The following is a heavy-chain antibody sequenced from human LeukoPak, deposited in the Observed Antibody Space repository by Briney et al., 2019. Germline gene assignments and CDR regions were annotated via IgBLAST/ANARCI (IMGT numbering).Heavy chain of an antibody. J-gene: IGHJ4*02. Sequence: ASVKVSCKTSGNTFTSYYMHWVRQAPGQGLEWMGIINPSGGGTNYAPKFQGRVTMTRDMSTSTVYMEVSSLRSEDTAVYYCARDRLGGNFPDYWGQGTLVTVSS. D-gene: IGHD4-23*01. V-gene: IGHV1-46*01. CDR1: GNTFTSYY. CDR3: ARDRLGGNFPDY. CDR2: INPSGGGT.